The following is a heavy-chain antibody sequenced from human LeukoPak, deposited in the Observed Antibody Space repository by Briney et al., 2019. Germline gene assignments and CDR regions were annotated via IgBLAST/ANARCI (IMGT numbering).Heavy chain of an antibody. D-gene: IGHD2-2*01. CDR2: IYYSGST. V-gene: IGHV4-39*07. CDR3: ARPIVPTASDAFDI. CDR1: GGSISSSSYY. J-gene: IGHJ3*02. Sequence: SETLSLTCTVSGGSISSSSYYWGWIRQPPGKGLEWIGSIYYSGSTYYNPSLKSRVTLAVDTSKNQFSLTLTSVGAADTAIYYCARPIVPTASDAFDIWGQGTRVTVSS.